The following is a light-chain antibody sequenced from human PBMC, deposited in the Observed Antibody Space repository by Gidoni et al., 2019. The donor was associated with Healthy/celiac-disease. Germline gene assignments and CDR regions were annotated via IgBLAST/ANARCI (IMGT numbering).Light chain of an antibody. Sequence: DIVMTQSPDSLAGSLGERAPINCKSSQSVLYSSNNKNYLAWYQQKPGQPPKLLISWASTRESGVPDRFSGSGSGTDFTLTISSLQAEDVAVYYCQQYYSTPLTFGGGTKVEIK. CDR1: QSVLYSSNNKNY. V-gene: IGKV4-1*01. CDR2: WAS. J-gene: IGKJ4*01. CDR3: QQYYSTPLT.